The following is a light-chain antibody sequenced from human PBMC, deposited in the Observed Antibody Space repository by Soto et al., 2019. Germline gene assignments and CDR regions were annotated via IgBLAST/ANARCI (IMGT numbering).Light chain of an antibody. V-gene: IGLV2-8*01. J-gene: IGLJ2*01. CDR2: DVN. CDR3: SSYTGTNAI. Sequence: QSALTQPPSASGSPGQSVTISCTGTLSDVGGQNLVSWYRQDPGKAPKLIIYDVNQRPSGVPDRFSGSKSGSTASLTVSGLQAEDEANYYCSSYTGTNAIFGGGTKLTVL. CDR1: LSDVGGQNL.